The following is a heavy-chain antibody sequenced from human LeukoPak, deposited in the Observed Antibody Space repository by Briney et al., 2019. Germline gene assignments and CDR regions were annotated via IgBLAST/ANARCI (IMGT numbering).Heavy chain of an antibody. J-gene: IGHJ4*02. V-gene: IGHV3-21*01. CDR3: ARDDSGTSNFY. CDR2: ISSSSSYI. D-gene: IGHD3-10*01. CDR1: GLTFSSYS. Sequence: GGSLRLSCAASGLTFSSYSMNWVRQAPGKGLEWVSSISSSSSYIYYADSVKGRFTISRDNAKNSLYLQMNSLRAEDTAVYYCARDDSGTSNFYWGQGTLVTVSS.